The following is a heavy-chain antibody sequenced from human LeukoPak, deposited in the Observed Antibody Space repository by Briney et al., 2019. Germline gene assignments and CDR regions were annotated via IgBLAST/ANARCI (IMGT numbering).Heavy chain of an antibody. J-gene: IGHJ5*02. Sequence: SETLSLTCTVSGGSISSSSFYWGWIRQPPGKGLEWIGSIYYSGTTYYPPSLKSRVTMSVDTSKNQFSLKLTSVTAADTAVFYCARRGYSNYIPRGWFDPWGQGTLVTVSS. CDR3: ARRGYSNYIPRGWFDP. V-gene: IGHV4-39*07. CDR1: GGSISSSSFY. CDR2: IYYSGTT. D-gene: IGHD4-11*01.